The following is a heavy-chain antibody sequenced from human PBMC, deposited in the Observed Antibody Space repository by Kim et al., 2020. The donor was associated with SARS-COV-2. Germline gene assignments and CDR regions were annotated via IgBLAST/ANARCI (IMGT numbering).Heavy chain of an antibody. Sequence: YNPSLKSRVTISVDTSKNQFSLKLSSVTAADTAVYYCARDGSGPSDAFDIWGQGTMVTVSS. J-gene: IGHJ3*02. CDR3: ARDGSGPSDAFDI. V-gene: IGHV4-34*01. D-gene: IGHD3-10*01.